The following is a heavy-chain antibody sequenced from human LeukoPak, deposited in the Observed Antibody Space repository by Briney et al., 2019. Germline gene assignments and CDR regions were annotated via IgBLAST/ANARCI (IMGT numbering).Heavy chain of an antibody. J-gene: IGHJ5*02. Sequence: GGSLRLSCAASGFCFRGYCMHWVRQVPAKGLEGVAFIRYDGSTTSYTDSVKGRFTISRDNSKNTLYRQMNSLRADDTAVYYSMRALATWGQGALVIVPS. CDR1: GFCFRGYC. CDR2: IRYDGSTT. V-gene: IGHV3-30*02. CDR3: MRALAT.